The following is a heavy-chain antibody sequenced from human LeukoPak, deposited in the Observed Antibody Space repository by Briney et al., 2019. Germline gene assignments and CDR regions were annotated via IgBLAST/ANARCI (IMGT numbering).Heavy chain of an antibody. J-gene: IGHJ4*02. CDR1: RYTFTNYG. CDR2: ISGYNYNR. D-gene: IGHD3-22*01. V-gene: IGHV1-18*01. Sequence: ASVKVSCKASRYTFTNYGISWVRQAPGQGLEWMGGISGYNYNRKYAQKLQGRVTITTDTSIGTGYMELRSLRSDDTAVYYCARNYYDNSGYYYFDYWGQGTLVTVSS. CDR3: ARNYYDNSGYYYFDY.